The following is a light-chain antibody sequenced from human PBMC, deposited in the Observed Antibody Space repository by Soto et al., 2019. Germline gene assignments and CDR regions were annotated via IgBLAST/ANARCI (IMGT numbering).Light chain of an antibody. Sequence: QSVLTQPTSVSEAPRQRVTISCSGSSSNIGNNAVNWYQQLPGKTPKLLIYYDDLLPSGVSDRFAGSKSGTSASLAISGLQSEDEADYYCAAWDDSLNGVVFSGGTNLTVL. CDR1: SSNIGNNA. CDR3: AAWDDSLNGVV. V-gene: IGLV1-36*01. J-gene: IGLJ2*01. CDR2: YDD.